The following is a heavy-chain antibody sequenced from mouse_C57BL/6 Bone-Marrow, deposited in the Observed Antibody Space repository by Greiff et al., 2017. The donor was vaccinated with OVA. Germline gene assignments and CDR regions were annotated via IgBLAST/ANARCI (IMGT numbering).Heavy chain of an antibody. J-gene: IGHJ2*01. D-gene: IGHD2-5*01. CDR3: ARAEYYSNLDY. CDR2: IYPGDGDT. CDR1: GYAFSSYW. V-gene: IGHV1-82*01. Sequence: QVQLQQSGPELVKPGASVKISCKASGYAFSSYWMNWVKQRPGQGLEWLGRIYPGDGDTNYNGKFKGKATLTADKSSSPAYMQLSSLTSEDSAVDFCARAEYYSNLDYWGQGTTLTVSS.